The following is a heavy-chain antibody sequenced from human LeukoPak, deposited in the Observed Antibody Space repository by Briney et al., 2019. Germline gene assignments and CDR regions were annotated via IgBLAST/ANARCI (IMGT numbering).Heavy chain of an antibody. D-gene: IGHD4-17*01. CDR3: ARETFDYGDSDYFDY. V-gene: IGHV3-66*01. CDR2: IYSGGST. Sequence: GGSLRLSCAASGFTVSSNYMTWVRQAPGKGLEWVSVIYSGGSTYYADSVKGRFTISRDNSKNTLYLQMNSLRAEDTAVYYCARETFDYGDSDYFDYWGQGTLVTVSS. J-gene: IGHJ4*02. CDR1: GFTVSSNY.